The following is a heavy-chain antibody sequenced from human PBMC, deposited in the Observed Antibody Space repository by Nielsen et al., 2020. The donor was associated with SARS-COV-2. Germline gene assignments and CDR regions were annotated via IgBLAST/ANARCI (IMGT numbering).Heavy chain of an antibody. D-gene: IGHD1-1*01. Sequence: SVKVSCKASGGTFSSYTISWVRQAPGQGLEWMGRIIPILGIANYAQKFQGRVTITADKSTSTAYMELSSLRSEDTAVYYCARGTTGTTFYYYGMDVWGQGTTVTVSS. CDR2: IIPILGIA. CDR3: ARGTTGTTFYYYGMDV. CDR1: GGTFSSYT. V-gene: IGHV1-69*02. J-gene: IGHJ6*02.